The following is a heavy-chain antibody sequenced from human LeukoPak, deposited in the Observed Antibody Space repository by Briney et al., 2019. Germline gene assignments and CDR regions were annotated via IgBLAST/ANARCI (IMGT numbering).Heavy chain of an antibody. CDR3: ASHRRSHGSEY. J-gene: IGHJ4*02. D-gene: IGHD3-10*01. Sequence: SETLSLTCAVYGGSFSGYYWSWIRQPPGKGLEWIGEINHSGSTNYNPSLKSRVTISVDTSKNQFSLKLSSVTAADTAVYYCASHRRSHGSEYWGQGTLVTVSS. CDR1: GGSFSGYY. CDR2: INHSGST. V-gene: IGHV4-34*01.